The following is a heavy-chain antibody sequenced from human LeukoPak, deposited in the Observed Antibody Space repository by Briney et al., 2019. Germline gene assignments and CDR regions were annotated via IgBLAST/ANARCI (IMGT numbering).Heavy chain of an antibody. D-gene: IGHD4-17*01. CDR2: ISPNSGGT. Sequence: ASVKVSCKASGYTFTDYYIHWVRQAPGQELEWMGRISPNSGGTNYAQKFRGGLTVTRDTSISTAYMELSSLRSDDTAVYYCAKNRAGDYADYWGQGTLVTVSS. J-gene: IGHJ4*02. CDR1: GYTFTDYY. V-gene: IGHV1-2*06. CDR3: AKNRAGDYADY.